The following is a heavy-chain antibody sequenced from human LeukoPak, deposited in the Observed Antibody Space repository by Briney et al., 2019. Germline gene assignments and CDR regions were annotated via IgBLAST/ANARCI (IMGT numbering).Heavy chain of an antibody. CDR1: GGSISSSSYY. CDR3: ARDGGGNYDSSLGSFDY. V-gene: IGHV4-39*07. CDR2: IYYSGST. Sequence: PSETLSLTCTVSGGSISSSSYYWGWIRQPPGKGLEWIGSIYYSGSTYYNPSLKSRVTISVDTSKNQFSLKLSSVTAADTAVYYCARDGGGNYDSSLGSFDYWGQGTLVTVSS. J-gene: IGHJ4*02. D-gene: IGHD3-22*01.